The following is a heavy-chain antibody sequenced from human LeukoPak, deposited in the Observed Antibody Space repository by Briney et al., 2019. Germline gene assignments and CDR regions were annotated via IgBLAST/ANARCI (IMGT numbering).Heavy chain of an antibody. CDR3: ARHFGTRGWPKSYFDY. J-gene: IGHJ4*02. Sequence: SETLSLTCTVSGGSISDYYWSWIRQPPGKGLEWIGYIYYSGITNYNPSLKSRVTISVDTSKNHFSLKLSSVTAADTAVYYCARHFGTRGWPKSYFDYWGQGTLVTVPS. D-gene: IGHD1-7*01. CDR2: IYYSGIT. CDR1: GGSISDYY. V-gene: IGHV4-59*08.